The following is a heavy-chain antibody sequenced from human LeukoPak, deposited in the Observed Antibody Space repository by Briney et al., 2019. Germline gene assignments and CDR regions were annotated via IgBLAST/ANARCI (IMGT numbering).Heavy chain of an antibody. V-gene: IGHV1-2*02. J-gene: IGHJ5*02. Sequence: ASVKVSCKASGYTLTGYYMHWVRQAPAQGREWMGWINPNSGGTNYAQKFQGRVTMTRDTSISTAYMELSRLRSDDTAVYYCATDCSSTSCYGDWFEPWGQGTLVTVPS. CDR1: GYTLTGYY. CDR2: INPNSGGT. CDR3: ATDCSSTSCYGDWFEP. D-gene: IGHD2-2*01.